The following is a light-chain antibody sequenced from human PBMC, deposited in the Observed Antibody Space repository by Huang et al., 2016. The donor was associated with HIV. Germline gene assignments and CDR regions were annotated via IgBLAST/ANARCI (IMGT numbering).Light chain of an antibody. CDR1: QSISSY. CDR3: QQNYNTPVT. V-gene: IGKV1-39*01. Sequence: DIQMTQSPSSLSASVGDRVTITCRARQSISSYLNWYQQKPGKAPNLLIYAASSLQSGGPARFSGSGSGTDFTLTISSLQPEDCATYYCQQNYNTPVTFGGGTKVEIK. CDR2: AAS. J-gene: IGKJ4*01.